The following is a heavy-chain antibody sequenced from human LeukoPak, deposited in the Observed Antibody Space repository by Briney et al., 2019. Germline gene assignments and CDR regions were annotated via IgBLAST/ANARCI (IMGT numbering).Heavy chain of an antibody. CDR1: GGSISSGSYY. D-gene: IGHD4-11*01. CDR2: IYTSGST. Sequence: SQTLSLTCTVSGGSISSGSYYWSWIRQPAGKGLEWIGRIYTSGSTNYNPSLKSRVTISVDTSKNQFSLKLSSVTAADTAVYYCGRRGQLYSCFAPGGQETLVTVS. V-gene: IGHV4-61*02. CDR3: GRRGQLYSCFAP. J-gene: IGHJ5*02.